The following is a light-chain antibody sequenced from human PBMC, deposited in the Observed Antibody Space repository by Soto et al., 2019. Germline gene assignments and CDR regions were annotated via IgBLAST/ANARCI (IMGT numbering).Light chain of an antibody. V-gene: IGKV3D-11*02. Sequence: DIVMTQSPATLSLSPGDRVTLSCRASQSVNNYLAWYQQKPGKAPKLLIYDACSRATGIPARFSGSGSGTAYTLPISSLVPEDFAVNYCQQRSNWHFITFGQGTKLEIK. J-gene: IGKJ5*01. CDR3: QQRSNWHFIT. CDR1: QSVNNY. CDR2: DAC.